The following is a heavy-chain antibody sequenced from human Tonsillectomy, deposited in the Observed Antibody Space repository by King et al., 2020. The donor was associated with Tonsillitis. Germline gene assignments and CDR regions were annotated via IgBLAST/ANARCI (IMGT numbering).Heavy chain of an antibody. CDR1: GFIVSSNY. CDR2: IYSGGST. D-gene: IGHD6-13*01. CDR3: ARDVAAAGFLWD. V-gene: IGHV3-53*01. J-gene: IGHJ4*02. Sequence: VQLVESGGGLIQPGGSLRLSCAASGFIVSSNYMSWVRQAPGKGLEWVSVIYSGGSTYYADSVKGRFTISRDNSKNSLYLQMNSLRAEDTAVYYCARDVAAAGFLWDWGQGTLVTVSS.